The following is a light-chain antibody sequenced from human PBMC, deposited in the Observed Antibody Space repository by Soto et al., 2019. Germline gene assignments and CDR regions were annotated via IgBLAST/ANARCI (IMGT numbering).Light chain of an antibody. V-gene: IGKV3-20*01. J-gene: IGKJ3*01. Sequence: EVVLTQSPDTLSLFPGERATLSCRASQRVSSTYFAWYRQKPGQPPRLLIYGAANRATGVPDRFSGSGSGTDFTLTSSRLEPEDFAVYSWQQYYSSPPGFTFGPGTTVEVK. CDR2: GAA. CDR3: QQYYSSPPGFT. CDR1: QRVSSTY.